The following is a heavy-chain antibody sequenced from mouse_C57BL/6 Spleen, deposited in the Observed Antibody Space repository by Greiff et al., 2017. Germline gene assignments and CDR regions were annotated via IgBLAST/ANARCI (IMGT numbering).Heavy chain of an antibody. V-gene: IGHV1-55*01. D-gene: IGHD2-1*01. J-gene: IGHJ4*01. CDR1: GYTFTSYW. Sequence: QVQLQQPGAELVKPGASVKMSCKASGYTFTSYWITWVKQRPGHGLELIGDIYPGSGSTNYNEKFKSKATLTVDTSSSTAYMQLSSLTSEDSAVYYCARRYYGNYDAMDYWGQGTSVTVSS. CDR2: IYPGSGST. CDR3: ARRYYGNYDAMDY.